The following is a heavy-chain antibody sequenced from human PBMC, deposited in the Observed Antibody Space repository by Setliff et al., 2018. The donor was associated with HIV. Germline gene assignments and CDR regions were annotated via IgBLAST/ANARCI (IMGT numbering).Heavy chain of an antibody. Sequence: PSETLSLTCAVSGYSIRSGYYWGWIRQPPGKGLEWSGDINHSGTTIYSPSLKSRVTMSVDTSKNQFSLKLSSVTAANPAVYYCARGTRIYSGSGKPYYYGMDVWGQGTTVTVSS. CDR2: INHSGTT. V-gene: IGHV4-38-2*01. J-gene: IGHJ6*02. CDR1: GYSIRSGYY. CDR3: ARGTRIYSGSGKPYYYGMDV. D-gene: IGHD3-10*01.